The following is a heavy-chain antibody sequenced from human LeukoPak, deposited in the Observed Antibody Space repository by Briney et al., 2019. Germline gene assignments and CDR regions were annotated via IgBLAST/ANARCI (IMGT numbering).Heavy chain of an antibody. CDR3: ARDLFCSYGVCPV. Sequence: GGSLRLSCAASGNTFSTYSMNWVRQAPGKGLEWVSSISRSSRYIYYADSVKGRFTISRDDAKNSLFLQMNSLRADDTAVYYCARDLFCSYGVCPVWGQGTTVAVSS. V-gene: IGHV3-21*01. CDR1: GNTFSTYS. D-gene: IGHD2-8*01. J-gene: IGHJ6*02. CDR2: ISRSSRYI.